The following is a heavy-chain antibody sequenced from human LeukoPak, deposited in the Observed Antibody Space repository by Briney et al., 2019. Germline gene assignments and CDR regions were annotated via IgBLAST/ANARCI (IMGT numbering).Heavy chain of an antibody. V-gene: IGHV1-3*01. CDR3: ARGRWSTATASYYFDS. D-gene: IGHD4-17*01. CDR2: INAGNGNT. CDR1: GYIFTDYS. J-gene: IGHJ4*02. Sequence: ASVKVSCKASGYIFTDYSINWVSQAPGERLEWMGWINAGNGNTKYSQRFQGRVTITRDRSASTAYMELSNLRSEDTAVYYCARGRWSTATASYYFDSWGQGTLVTVS.